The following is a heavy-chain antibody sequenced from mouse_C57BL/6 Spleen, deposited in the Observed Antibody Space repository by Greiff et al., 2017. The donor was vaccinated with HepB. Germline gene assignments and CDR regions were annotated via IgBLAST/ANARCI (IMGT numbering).Heavy chain of an antibody. D-gene: IGHD2-3*01. CDR2: IDPENGDT. CDR1: GFNIKDDY. J-gene: IGHJ4*01. V-gene: IGHV14-4*01. Sequence: EVHLVESGAELVRPGASVKLSCTASGFNIKDDYMHWVKQRPEQGLEWIGWIDPENGDTEYASKFQGKATITADTSSNTAYLQLSSLTSEDTAVYYCTRWLPHYYAMDYWGQGTSVTVSS. CDR3: TRWLPHYYAMDY.